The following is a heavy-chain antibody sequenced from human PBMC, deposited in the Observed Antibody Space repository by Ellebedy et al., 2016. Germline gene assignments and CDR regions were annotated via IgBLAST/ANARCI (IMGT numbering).Heavy chain of an antibody. D-gene: IGHD2-21*02. J-gene: IGHJ3*02. CDR3: AARAPTVTPIGDAFDI. V-gene: IGHV1-18*01. CDR2: ISAYNGNT. Sequence: ASVKVSXKASGYTFSSYGISWVRQAPGQGLEWMGWISAYNGNTNYAQNLQGRVTMTTDTSTSTAYMELRSLRSDDTAVYYCAARAPTVTPIGDAFDIWGQGTMVTVSS. CDR1: GYTFSSYG.